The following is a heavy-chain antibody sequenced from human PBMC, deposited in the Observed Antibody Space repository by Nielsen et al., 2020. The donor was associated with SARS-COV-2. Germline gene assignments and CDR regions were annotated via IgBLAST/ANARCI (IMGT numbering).Heavy chain of an antibody. V-gene: IGHV3-23*01. D-gene: IGHD3-10*01. Sequence: GGSLRLSCAASGFTFDDYAMSWVRQAPGKGLEWVSAISGSGGSTYYADSVKGRFTISRDNSKNTLYLQMNSLRAEDTAVYYCVRVRGVFRWFDPWGQGTLVTVSS. CDR1: GFTFDDYA. CDR3: VRVRGVFRWFDP. J-gene: IGHJ5*02. CDR2: ISGSGGST.